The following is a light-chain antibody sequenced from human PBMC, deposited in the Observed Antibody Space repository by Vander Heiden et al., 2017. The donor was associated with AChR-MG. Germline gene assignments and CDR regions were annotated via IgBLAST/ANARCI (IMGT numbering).Light chain of an antibody. J-gene: IGKJ2*01. CDR2: GAS. CDR3: QQDGSSYT. Sequence: EIVLTQSPGTLSLSPGERATLSCRASQSVSSSYLAWYQQKPGQAPRLLTYGASSRATGIPDRFSGSGSGTDFTLTISRLEPEDFAVYYCQQDGSSYTFGQGTKLEIK. CDR1: QSVSSSY. V-gene: IGKV3-20*01.